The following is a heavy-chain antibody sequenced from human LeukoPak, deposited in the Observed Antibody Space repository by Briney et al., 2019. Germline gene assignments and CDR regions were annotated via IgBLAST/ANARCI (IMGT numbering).Heavy chain of an antibody. CDR3: ARDSCLIKTCLDY. CDR2: IQSDGSQE. J-gene: IGHJ4*02. Sequence: GGSLRLSCAASGFIFSSYGIHWVRQAPGKGLEWVAAIQSDGSQEYFADSVKGRSTISRDKSKSTMYLQIDTLRAEDTAVYYCARDSCLIKTCLDYWGQGTLVTVSS. CDR1: GFIFSSYG. V-gene: IGHV3-33*01. D-gene: IGHD3-10*01.